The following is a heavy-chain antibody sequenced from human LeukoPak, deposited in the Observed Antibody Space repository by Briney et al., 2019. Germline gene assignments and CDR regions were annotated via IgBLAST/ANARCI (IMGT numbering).Heavy chain of an antibody. CDR1: GYSFAYYW. D-gene: IGHD4-17*01. CDR3: ARQSYGDWAFVDS. J-gene: IGHJ4*02. V-gene: IGHV5-51*01. Sequence: GESLKISCKGSGYSFAYYWIGWVRQMPGKGLEWMGIIYPGDSDDRYSPSFQGQVTISVDKSISTAYLQWSSLKALDTAMYYCARQSYGDWAFVDSWGQGTLVTVSS. CDR2: IYPGDSDD.